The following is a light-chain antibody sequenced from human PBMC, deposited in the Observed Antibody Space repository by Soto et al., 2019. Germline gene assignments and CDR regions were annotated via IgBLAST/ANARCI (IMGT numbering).Light chain of an antibody. CDR3: CSFARSSTSYV. J-gene: IGLJ1*01. CDR1: SSDVGSSNL. V-gene: IGLV2-23*01. CDR2: EGS. Sequence: QSALTQPASLSGSPGQSITISCTGTSSDVGSSNLVSWYQQHPGKTPKLIIYEGSRRPSGVSGRFSGSMSGNAASLTISGLQAEDEADYYCCSFARSSTSYVFGTGTKLTVL.